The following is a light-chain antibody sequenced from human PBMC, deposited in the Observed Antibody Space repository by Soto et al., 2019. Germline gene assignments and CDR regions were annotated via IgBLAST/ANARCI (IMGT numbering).Light chain of an antibody. CDR1: QSVSSSY. CDR3: QQYNSYSMYT. Sequence: EIVLTQSPGTLSLSPGERATLSCRASQSVSSSYLAWYQQKPGQAPRLLIYGASSRATGIPGRFSGSGSGTDFTLTISRLEPEDFAVYYCQQYNSYSMYTFGQGTKLEIK. J-gene: IGKJ2*01. CDR2: GAS. V-gene: IGKV3-20*01.